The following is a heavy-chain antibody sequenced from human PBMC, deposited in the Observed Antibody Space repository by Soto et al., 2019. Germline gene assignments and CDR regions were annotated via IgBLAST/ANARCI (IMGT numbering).Heavy chain of an antibody. J-gene: IGHJ5*02. CDR3: ARSSPVVTAP. D-gene: IGHD2-21*02. V-gene: IGHV4-31*03. CDR1: GGSISSGGYY. Sequence: QVQLQESGPGLVKPSQTLSLTRTVSGGSISSGGYYWSWIRQHPGKGLEWIGYIYYSGSTYYNPSLXSXXXIXXDTSKNQFSLKLSSVTAADTAVYYCARSSPVVTAPWGQGTLVTVSS. CDR2: IYYSGST.